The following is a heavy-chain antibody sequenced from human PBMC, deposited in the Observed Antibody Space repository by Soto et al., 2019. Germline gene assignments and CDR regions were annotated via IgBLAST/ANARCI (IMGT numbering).Heavy chain of an antibody. J-gene: IGHJ4*02. Sequence: EVQLVESGGGLVQPGGSLRLSCAASGFTFSSYAMRWVRQAPGKGLEYVSAISSNGGSTYYANSVKGRFTISRDNSKNTLYLQMGSLRAEDMAVYYCARGSFLNGNVGYFDYWGQGTLVTVSS. V-gene: IGHV3-64*01. CDR1: GFTFSSYA. CDR2: ISSNGGST. CDR3: ARGSFLNGNVGYFDY. D-gene: IGHD1-26*01.